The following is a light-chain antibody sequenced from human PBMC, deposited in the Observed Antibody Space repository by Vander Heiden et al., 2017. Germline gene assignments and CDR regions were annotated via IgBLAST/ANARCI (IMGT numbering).Light chain of an antibody. J-gene: IGKJ5*01. CDR3: QQYDNLPSIT. CDR1: QDISNY. CDR2: DAS. Sequence: SPSSLSASVGDRVTITCQASQDISNYLNWYQQKPGKAPKLLIYDASNLETGVPSRFSGSGSGTDFTFTISSLQPEDIATYYCQQYDNLPSITFGQGTPLEIK. V-gene: IGKV1-33*01.